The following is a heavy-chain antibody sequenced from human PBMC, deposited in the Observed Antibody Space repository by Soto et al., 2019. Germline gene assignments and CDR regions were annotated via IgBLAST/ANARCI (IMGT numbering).Heavy chain of an antibody. D-gene: IGHD4-17*01. J-gene: IGHJ6*02. V-gene: IGHV3-33*01. Sequence: PGGSLRLSCAASGFTFSSYGMHWVRQAPGKGLEWVAVIWYDGSNKYYADSVKGRFTISRDNSKNTLYLQMNSLRAEDTAVYYCARDPIDYGGLYYYYGMDVWGQGTTVTVSS. CDR3: ARDPIDYGGLYYYYGMDV. CDR1: GFTFSSYG. CDR2: IWYDGSNK.